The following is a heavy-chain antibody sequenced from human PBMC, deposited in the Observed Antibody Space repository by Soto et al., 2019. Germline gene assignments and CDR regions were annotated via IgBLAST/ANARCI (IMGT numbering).Heavy chain of an antibody. D-gene: IGHD1-7*01. V-gene: IGHV3-30*03. CDR2: MSYDGSEK. Sequence: QVQLVESGGGVVQPGRSLRLSCVGSGFIFSNNGMHWVRQAPGKGLEWVAFMSYDGSEKFYGDSVKGQFTISRDNSERTLYLRRSSLTGDDTAVYYCTIVTVENSSLAHWGQGTQVTVSS. CDR1: GFIFSNNG. CDR3: TIVTVENSSLAH. J-gene: IGHJ4*02.